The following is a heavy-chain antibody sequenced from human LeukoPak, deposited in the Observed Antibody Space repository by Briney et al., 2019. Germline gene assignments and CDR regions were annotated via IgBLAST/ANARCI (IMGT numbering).Heavy chain of an antibody. J-gene: IGHJ4*02. V-gene: IGHV4-59*01. CDR1: GGSISSYY. CDR3: ASLLGSARGSYLFDF. D-gene: IGHD1-26*01. Sequence: SETLSLTCTVYGGSISSYYWSWIRQPPGKGLEWIGYISYTGSTNYNPPLKSRVAMSLDASKNQFSLKLNSVTAADTAVYYCASLLGSARGSYLFDFWGQGTQVTVSS. CDR2: ISYTGST.